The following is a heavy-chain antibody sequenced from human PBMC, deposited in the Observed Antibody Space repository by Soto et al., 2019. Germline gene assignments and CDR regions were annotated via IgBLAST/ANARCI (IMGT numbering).Heavy chain of an antibody. CDR3: AREKTEGGYCTNGVCYTFDY. Sequence: QVQLVQSGAEVKKPGSSVKVSCKASGGTFSSYAISWVRQAPGQGLEWMGGIIPIFGTANYAQKFQGRVTITADESTSTAYMELSSLRSEDTAEYYCAREKTEGGYCTNGVCYTFDYWGQGTLVTVSS. CDR1: GGTFSSYA. J-gene: IGHJ4*02. V-gene: IGHV1-69*01. D-gene: IGHD2-8*01. CDR2: IIPIFGTA.